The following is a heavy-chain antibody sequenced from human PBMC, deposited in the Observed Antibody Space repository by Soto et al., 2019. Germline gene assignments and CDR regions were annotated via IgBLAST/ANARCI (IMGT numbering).Heavy chain of an antibody. D-gene: IGHD1-1*01. V-gene: IGHV3-30-3*01. J-gene: IGHJ6*02. CDR3: ARDLVVDSGTIGTYYYGMDV. Sequence: GGSLRLSCAASGFTFSSYAMHWVRQAPGKGLEWVAVISYDGSNKYYADSVKGRFTISRDNSKNTLYLQMNSLRAEDTAVYYCARDLVVDSGTIGTYYYGMDVWGQGTTVTVSS. CDR2: ISYDGSNK. CDR1: GFTFSSYA.